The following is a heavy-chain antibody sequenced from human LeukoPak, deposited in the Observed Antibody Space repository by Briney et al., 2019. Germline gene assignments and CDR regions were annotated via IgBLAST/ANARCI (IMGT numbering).Heavy chain of an antibody. Sequence: PGGSLRLSCAASGFTFSSYGMHWVRQAPGKGLEWVAVISYDGSNKYYADSVKGRFTISRDNSKNTPYLQMNSLRAEDTAVYYCAKEEGGYSYGYASFDYWGQGTLVTVSS. V-gene: IGHV3-30*18. CDR2: ISYDGSNK. CDR1: GFTFSSYG. J-gene: IGHJ4*02. CDR3: AKEEGGYSYGYASFDY. D-gene: IGHD5-18*01.